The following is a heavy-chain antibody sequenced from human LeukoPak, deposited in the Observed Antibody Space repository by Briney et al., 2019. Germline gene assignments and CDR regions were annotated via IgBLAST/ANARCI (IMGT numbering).Heavy chain of an antibody. Sequence: ASVKVSCKASGYTFTGYYIHWVRQAPGQGLEWMGWINPNSGGTNYARKFQGRVTMTRDTSISTAYMEVSRLRSDDTAVYYCARGQYSSGLGLLDYWGQGTLVTVSS. J-gene: IGHJ4*02. CDR3: ARGQYSSGLGLLDY. D-gene: IGHD6-19*01. CDR1: GYTFTGYY. V-gene: IGHV1-2*02. CDR2: INPNSGGT.